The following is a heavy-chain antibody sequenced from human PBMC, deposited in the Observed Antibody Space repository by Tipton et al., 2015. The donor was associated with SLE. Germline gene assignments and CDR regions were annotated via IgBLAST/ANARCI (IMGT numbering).Heavy chain of an antibody. CDR1: GVSINSHH. J-gene: IGHJ6*02. CDR3: VRAYRRDGMNV. D-gene: IGHD5-24*01. Sequence: LRLSCTVSGVSINSHHWSWVRQPPGKGLEWIGYIDYTGSTKYNPSLRSRVTISLDKSKSQFSLNLRSVISADTALYYCVRAYRRDGMNVWGQGTTVTVSS. CDR2: IDYTGST. V-gene: IGHV4-59*11.